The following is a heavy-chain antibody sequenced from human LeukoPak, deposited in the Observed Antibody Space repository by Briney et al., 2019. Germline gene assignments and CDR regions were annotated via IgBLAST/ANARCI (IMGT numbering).Heavy chain of an antibody. CDR2: IYYSGST. Sequence: SETLSLTCTVSGGSISSYYWSWIRQPPGKGLERIGYIYYSGSTNYNPSLKSRVTISVDTSKNQFSLKLSSVTAADTAVYYCARDRQYDILTGYLGAFDIWGQGTMVTVSS. J-gene: IGHJ3*02. CDR3: ARDRQYDILTGYLGAFDI. D-gene: IGHD3-9*01. V-gene: IGHV4-59*01. CDR1: GGSISSYY.